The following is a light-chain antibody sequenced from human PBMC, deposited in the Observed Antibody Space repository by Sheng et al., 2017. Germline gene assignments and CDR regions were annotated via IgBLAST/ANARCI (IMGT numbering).Light chain of an antibody. CDR1: QSISSY. Sequence: DIQMTQSPSSLSASVGDRVTITCRASQSISSYLNWYHQKPGKAPKLLIYAASSLQSGVPSRFSGSGSGTDFTLTISSLQPEDFATYYCQLSSSPFTFGGGTKVEI. V-gene: IGKV1-39*01. J-gene: IGKJ4*01. CDR2: AAS. CDR3: QLSSSPFT.